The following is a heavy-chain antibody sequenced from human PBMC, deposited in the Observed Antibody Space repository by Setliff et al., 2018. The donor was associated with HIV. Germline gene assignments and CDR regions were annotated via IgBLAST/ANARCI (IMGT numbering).Heavy chain of an antibody. V-gene: IGHV3-30*04. CDR2: ISYDGSNK. J-gene: IGHJ4*02. D-gene: IGHD5-12*01. CDR3: ATEGYNRPLDY. CDR1: GFIFVSSA. Sequence: GGSLRLSCAASGFIFVSSAMHWVRQAPGKGLGWVAGISYDGSNKYYTDSVKGRFIISTDDSKKTLYLQMNSLKTEDTAVYYCATEGYNRPLDYWGQGTLVTVSS.